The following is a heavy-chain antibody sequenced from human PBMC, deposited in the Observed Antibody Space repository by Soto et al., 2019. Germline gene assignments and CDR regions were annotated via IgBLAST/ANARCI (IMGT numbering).Heavy chain of an antibody. CDR2: IIPIFGTA. D-gene: IGHD3-9*01. J-gene: IGHJ4*02. CDR3: ARGLGLRYFDWLLY. CDR1: GGTFSSYA. Sequence: GASVKVSCKASGGTFSSYAISWVRQAPGQGLEWMGGIIPIFGTANYAQKFQGRVTITADESTSTAYMELSSLRSEDTAVYYCARGLGLRYFDWLLYWGQGTLVTVSS. V-gene: IGHV1-69*13.